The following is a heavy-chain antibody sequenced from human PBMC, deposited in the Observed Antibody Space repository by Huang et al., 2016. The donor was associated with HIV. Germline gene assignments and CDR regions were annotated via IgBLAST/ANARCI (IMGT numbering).Heavy chain of an antibody. CDR2: INHSEST. V-gene: IGHV4-34*01. CDR1: GGSFSVYY. CDR3: ARGQGGYYYYYMDV. J-gene: IGHJ6*03. Sequence: QVQLQQWGAGLLRPSETLSLTCAVYGGSFSVYYGTWIRQPPGKGLEGIGEINHSESTNYSPSLKSRVTISVDTSRNQFSLTLTSVTAADTAVYYCARGQGGYYYYYMDVWGKGTTVTVSS.